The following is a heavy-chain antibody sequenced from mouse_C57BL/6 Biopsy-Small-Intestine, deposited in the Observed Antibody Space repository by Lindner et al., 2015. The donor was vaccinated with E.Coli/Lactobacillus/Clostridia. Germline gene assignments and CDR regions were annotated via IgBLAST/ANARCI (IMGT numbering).Heavy chain of an antibody. J-gene: IGHJ2*01. CDR1: GFNIKDYY. D-gene: IGHD3-3*01. CDR3: TSGGTLFDY. CDR2: IDPEDGDT. Sequence: VQLQESGAELVRPGASVKLSCTASGFNIKDYYMHWVKQRPEQGLEWIGRIDPEDGDTEYAPKFRGKATLTADTSSSTAYLQLSSLTSEDTAVYSCTSGGTLFDYWGQGTTLTVSS. V-gene: IGHV14-1*01.